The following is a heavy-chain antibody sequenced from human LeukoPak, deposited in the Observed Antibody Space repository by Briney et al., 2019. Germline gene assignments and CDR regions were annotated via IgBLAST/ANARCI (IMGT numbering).Heavy chain of an antibody. CDR1: GGSISSGDYY. D-gene: IGHD2-2*01. V-gene: IGHV4-30-4*01. CDR2: IYYSGST. Sequence: SETLSLTCTVSGGSISSGDYYWSWIRQPPGKGLEWIGYIYYSGSTYYNPSLKSRVTISVDTSKNQFSLKLSSVTAADTAVYYCNRVVAAAMHLDWFDPWGQGTLATVSS. CDR3: NRVVAAAMHLDWFDP. J-gene: IGHJ5*02.